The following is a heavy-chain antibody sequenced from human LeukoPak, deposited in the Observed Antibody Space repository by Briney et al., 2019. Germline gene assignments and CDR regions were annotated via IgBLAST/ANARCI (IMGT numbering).Heavy chain of an antibody. V-gene: IGHV3-23*01. D-gene: IGHD2-2*01. Sequence: GGSLRLSCVASVFTFNSYAMSWVRRAPGGGLEWGSAIIGSGSSTYYADAVKGRFTISRDNSKNTLYLQMSSLRAEYTAVYYCAKGRASMPRYYYYGMDVWGQGTTVTVSS. CDR2: IIGSGSST. J-gene: IGHJ6*02. CDR3: AKGRASMPRYYYYGMDV. CDR1: VFTFNSYA.